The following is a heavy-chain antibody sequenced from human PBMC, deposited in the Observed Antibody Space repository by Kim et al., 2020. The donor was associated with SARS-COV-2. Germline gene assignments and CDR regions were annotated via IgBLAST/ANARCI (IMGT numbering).Heavy chain of an antibody. V-gene: IGHV3-15*01. CDR2: IKSKTDGGTT. J-gene: IGHJ6*02. CDR1: GFTFSNAW. Sequence: GGSLRLSCAASGFTFSNAWMSWVRQAPGKGLEWVGRIKSKTDGGTTDYAAPVKGRFTISRDDSKNTLYLQMNSLKTEDTAVYYCTTGQPNYDILTGRLYYYGMDVWGQGTTVTVSS. CDR3: TTGQPNYDILTGRLYYYGMDV. D-gene: IGHD3-9*01.